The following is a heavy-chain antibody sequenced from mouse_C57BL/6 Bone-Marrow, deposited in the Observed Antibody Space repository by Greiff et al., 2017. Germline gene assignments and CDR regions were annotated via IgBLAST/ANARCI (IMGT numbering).Heavy chain of an antibody. V-gene: IGHV1-54*01. D-gene: IGHD1-1*01. J-gene: IGHJ2*01. Sequence: VQLQESGAELVRPGTSVKVSCKASGYAFTNYLIEWVKQRPGQGLEWIGVINPGSGGTNYNEKFKGKATLTADKSSSTAYMQLSSLTSEDSAVYFCARKGGSSYLYLDYWGQGTTLTVSS. CDR2: INPGSGGT. CDR3: ARKGGSSYLYLDY. CDR1: GYAFTNYL.